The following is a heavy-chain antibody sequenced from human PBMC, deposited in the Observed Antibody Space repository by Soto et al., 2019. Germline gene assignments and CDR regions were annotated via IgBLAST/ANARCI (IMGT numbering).Heavy chain of an antibody. CDR2: FNSGYVNT. V-gene: IGHV1-3*01. CDR1: GYTFTSYA. J-gene: IGHJ4*02. CDR3: ASSSGWSLSAFDY. Sequence: GASVKVSCKASGYTFTSYAMHWVRQAPGQRLEWMGWFNSGYVNTKYSQKFQGRVTITRDTSASTAYMELSSLSFEDTAVYYCASSSGWSLSAFDYWGQGTLVTVSS. D-gene: IGHD6-19*01.